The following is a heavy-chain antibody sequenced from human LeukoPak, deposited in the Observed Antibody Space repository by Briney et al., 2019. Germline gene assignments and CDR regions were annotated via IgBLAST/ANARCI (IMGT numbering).Heavy chain of an antibody. V-gene: IGHV3-23*01. CDR3: AKGDYDFWSGYYIHYFDY. Sequence: PGGSLRLSCAASGFTFSSYAMSWVRQAPGKGLEWVSALSGSGATTYYADSVKGRFTISRDNSKNTLYLQMNSLRADDTAVYYCAKGDYDFWSGYYIHYFDYWGQGTLVTVSS. CDR1: GFTFSSYA. J-gene: IGHJ4*02. D-gene: IGHD3-3*01. CDR2: LSGSGATT.